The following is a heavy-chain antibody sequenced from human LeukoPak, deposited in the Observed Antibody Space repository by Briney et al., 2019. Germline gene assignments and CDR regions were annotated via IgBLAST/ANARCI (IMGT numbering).Heavy chain of an antibody. J-gene: IGHJ4*02. V-gene: IGHV4-39*01. D-gene: IGHD3-10*01. CDR1: GGSISSSSYY. CDR3: ARQEYYYGSGTYYFDY. CDR2: IYYSGST. Sequence: SETLSLTSTVSGGSISSSSYYWGWIRQPPGKGLEWIGSIYYSGSTYYIPSLKSRVTISVDTSKNQFSLKLSSVTAADTAVYYCARQEYYYGSGTYYFDYWGQGTLVTVSS.